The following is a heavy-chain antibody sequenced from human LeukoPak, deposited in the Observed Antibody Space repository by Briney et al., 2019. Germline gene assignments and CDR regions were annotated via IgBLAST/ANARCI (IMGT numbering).Heavy chain of an antibody. Sequence: GGSLRLSCAVSGYTFGNHGMHWVRQAPGKGLEWVSAISHDGSNENYADSVKGRFTISRDNSKTTLCLQMNSLRVEDTAIYYCAKDWRWKQNIFAMNVWGQGTTVTVSS. V-gene: IGHV3-30*18. D-gene: IGHD5-24*01. CDR3: AKDWRWKQNIFAMNV. CDR2: ISHDGSNE. J-gene: IGHJ6*02. CDR1: GYTFGNHG.